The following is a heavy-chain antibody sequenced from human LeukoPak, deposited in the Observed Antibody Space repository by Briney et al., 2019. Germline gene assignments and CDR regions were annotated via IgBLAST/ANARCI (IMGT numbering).Heavy chain of an antibody. CDR1: GFTLSSYW. J-gene: IGHJ5*02. CDR3: VREGGSGWYSGWFDP. Sequence: GGSLRLSCAASGFTLSSYWMSWVRQAPGKGLEWVANINPDGTDKKYVDSVKGRFTISRDNAENSLYVQMNSLRVEDTAMYYCVREGGSGWYSGWFDPWGQGTLVTVSS. D-gene: IGHD6-19*01. V-gene: IGHV3-7*01. CDR2: INPDGTDK.